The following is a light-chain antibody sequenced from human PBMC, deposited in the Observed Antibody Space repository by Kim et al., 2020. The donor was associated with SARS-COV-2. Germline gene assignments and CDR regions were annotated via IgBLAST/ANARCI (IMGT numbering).Light chain of an antibody. J-gene: IGKJ4*01. V-gene: IGKV3-11*01. CDR1: QSFSSY. CDR3: QQRSNWFLT. CDR2: DAS. Sequence: EIVLTQSPATLSLSPGERATLSCRASQSFSSYLAWYQQKPGQAPRLLIYDASNRATGIPARFSGSGSGTDFTLTISSLEPEDFAVYYCQQRSNWFLTFGGGTKVDIK.